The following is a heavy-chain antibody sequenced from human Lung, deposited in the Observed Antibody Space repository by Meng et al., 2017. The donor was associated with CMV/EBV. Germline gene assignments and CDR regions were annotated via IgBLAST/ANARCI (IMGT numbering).Heavy chain of an antibody. J-gene: IGHJ4*02. CDR3: ARESLQSGCFDY. V-gene: IGHV1-69*05. CDR2: IIPMFGTK. CDR1: GGTFSSYA. Sequence: SXXVSXKASGGTFSSYAISWVRQAPGQGLEWMGGIIPMFGTKSYAQKFQGSVTITTDESTSTAYMELSSLRSEDTAVYYCARESLQSGCFDYWGQGTPVTVSS.